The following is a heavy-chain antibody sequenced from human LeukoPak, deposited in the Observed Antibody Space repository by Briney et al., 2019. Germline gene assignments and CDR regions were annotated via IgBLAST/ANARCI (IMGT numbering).Heavy chain of an antibody. D-gene: IGHD6-13*01. J-gene: IGHJ2*01. CDR2: INHSGST. CDR3: ARGRSSIRYFDL. CDR1: GGSFSNNY. Sequence: SETLSLTCAVYGGSFSNNYWNWTRQPPGKGLEWIGEINHSGSTNYNPSLKSRVTISVDTSKNQFSLKLSSVTAADTAVYYCARGRSSIRYFDLWGRGTLVTVSS. V-gene: IGHV4-34*01.